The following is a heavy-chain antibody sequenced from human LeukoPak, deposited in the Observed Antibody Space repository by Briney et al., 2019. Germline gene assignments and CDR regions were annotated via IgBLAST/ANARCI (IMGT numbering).Heavy chain of an antibody. V-gene: IGHV4-34*01. J-gene: IGHJ4*02. Sequence: SETLSLTCAVCGGSFSGYYWSWIRQPPGKGLEWIGEINHSGSTNYNPSLKSRVTISVDTSKNQFSLKLSSVTAADTAVYYCARVYSGSYFDYWGQGTLVTVSS. D-gene: IGHD1-26*01. CDR1: GGSFSGYY. CDR2: INHSGST. CDR3: ARVYSGSYFDY.